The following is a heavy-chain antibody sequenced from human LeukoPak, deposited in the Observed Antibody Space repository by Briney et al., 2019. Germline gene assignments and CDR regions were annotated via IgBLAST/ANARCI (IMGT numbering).Heavy chain of an antibody. CDR2: IKQDGSEK. CDR3: TRAKWELRV. D-gene: IGHD1-26*01. CDR1: EFTFSSYW. J-gene: IGHJ4*02. Sequence: GGSLRLSCAASEFTFSSYWMSWVRQAPGKGLEWVANIKQDGSEKYYVDSVKGRFTISRDNAKNSLYLQMNSLRAEDTAVYYCTRAKWELRVWGQGTLVTVSS. V-gene: IGHV3-7*01.